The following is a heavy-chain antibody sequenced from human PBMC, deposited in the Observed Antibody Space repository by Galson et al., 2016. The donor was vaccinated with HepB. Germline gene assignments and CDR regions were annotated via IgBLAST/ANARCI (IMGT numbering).Heavy chain of an antibody. V-gene: IGHV3-23*01. D-gene: IGHD2-2*01. CDR2: ISGSGGNT. J-gene: IGHJ4*02. CDR1: GFTFSTYA. CDR3: AKGALYCSSTTCYPIDY. Sequence: SLRLSCAASGFTFSTYAMSWVRQAPGKGLEWVSGISGSGGNTYYADSVMGRFTISRDNAKNTLYLQMNSLRVEGTAVYYCAKGALYCSSTTCYPIDYWGQGTLVTVSS.